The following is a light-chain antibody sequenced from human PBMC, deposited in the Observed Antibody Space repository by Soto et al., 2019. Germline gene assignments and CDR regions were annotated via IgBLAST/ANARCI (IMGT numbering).Light chain of an antibody. V-gene: IGLV2-14*01. CDR2: DVI. CDR1: SSDVGAHNY. CDR3: SSYASSGTVI. Sequence: QSALTQPASVSGSPGQSITISCTGTSSDVGAHNYVSWYQQHPVKAPKLMIYDVISRPSGISNRFSGSKSGNTAPLTISGVQAEDEADYYCSSYASSGTVIFGGGTKLTVL. J-gene: IGLJ2*01.